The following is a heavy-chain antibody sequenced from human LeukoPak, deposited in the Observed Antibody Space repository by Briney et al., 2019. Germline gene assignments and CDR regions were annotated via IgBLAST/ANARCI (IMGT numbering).Heavy chain of an antibody. CDR2: INPNSGGT. D-gene: IGHD4-17*01. CDR1: GYTFTGHY. J-gene: IGHJ6*02. V-gene: IGHV1-2*02. CDR3: ARAPRRFYYYYGMDV. Sequence: ASVKVSCKASGYTFTGHYMHWVRQAPGQGLEWMGWINPNSGGTNYAQKFQGRVTMTRDTSISTAYMELSRLRSDDTAVYYCARAPRRFYYYYGMDVWGQGTTVTVSS.